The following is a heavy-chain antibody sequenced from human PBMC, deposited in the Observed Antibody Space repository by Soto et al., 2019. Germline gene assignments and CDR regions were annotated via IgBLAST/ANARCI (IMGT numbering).Heavy chain of an antibody. CDR2: ISGSGGST. CDR1: GFTFSSYA. V-gene: IGHV3-23*01. J-gene: IGHJ4*02. D-gene: IGHD1-26*01. CDR3: AKVHSGSYYSPQKLKGFDY. Sequence: GGSLRLSCAASGFTFSSYAMSWVRQAPGKGLEWVSAISGSGGSTYYADSVKGRFTISRDNSKNTLYLQMNSLRAEDTAVYYCAKVHSGSYYSPQKLKGFDYWGQGTLVTVSS.